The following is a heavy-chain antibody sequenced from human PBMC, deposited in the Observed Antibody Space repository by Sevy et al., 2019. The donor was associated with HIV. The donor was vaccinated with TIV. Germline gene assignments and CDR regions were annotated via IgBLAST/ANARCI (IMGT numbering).Heavy chain of an antibody. CDR3: ARLLCGSSTSCYPHYYYGMDV. V-gene: IGHV3-48*03. CDR2: ISSSGSSI. Sequence: GGSLRLSCTASGFTFSSYDMNWVRQAPGKGLEWVSKISSSGSSIYYADSVKGRFTISRDNAKNSLNLQMNSLRAEDTAVYYCARLLCGSSTSCYPHYYYGMDVWGQGTTVTVSS. D-gene: IGHD2-2*01. J-gene: IGHJ6*02. CDR1: GFTFSSYD.